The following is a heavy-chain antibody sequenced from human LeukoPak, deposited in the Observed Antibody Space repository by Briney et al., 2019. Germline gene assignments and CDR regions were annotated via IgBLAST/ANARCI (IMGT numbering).Heavy chain of an antibody. D-gene: IGHD3-22*01. Sequence: ASLKVSCKASGYTFTGHYLHWVRQAPGQGLEWVGWIHPNSGDPNYAQKFQGRVTLTRDMSTSTAYMEVSRLTSDDTAVYYCARAHYFDTSAYQYYFDYRGQGTLVTVSS. CDR2: IHPNSGDP. J-gene: IGHJ4*02. CDR3: ARAHYFDTSAYQYYFDY. V-gene: IGHV1-2*02. CDR1: GYTFTGHY.